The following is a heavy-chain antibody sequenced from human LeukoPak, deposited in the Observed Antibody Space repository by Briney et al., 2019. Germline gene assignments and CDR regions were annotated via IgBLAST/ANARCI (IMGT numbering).Heavy chain of an antibody. CDR3: ARGRPQAAAANAEYFQH. V-gene: IGHV4-4*09. D-gene: IGHD2-2*01. CDR1: GGSISSYY. J-gene: IGHJ1*01. CDR2: IYTSGST. Sequence: SETLSLTCTVSGGSISSYYWSWIRQPPGKGLEWIGYIYTSGSTNYNPSLKSRVTISVDTSKNQFSLKLSSVTAADTAVYYCARGRPQAAAANAEYFQHWGQGTLVTVSS.